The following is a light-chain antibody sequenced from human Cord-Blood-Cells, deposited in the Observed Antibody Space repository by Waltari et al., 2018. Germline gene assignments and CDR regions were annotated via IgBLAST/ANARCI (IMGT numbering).Light chain of an antibody. CDR3: CSYAGSYTWV. J-gene: IGLJ3*02. CDR1: SSDVGGSNY. Sequence: QSAMTQPRLVSGSPGQSVTISCTGTSSDVGGSNYVSWYQQHPGKAPKLIIYDVSKRPSGVPDRFSGSKSGNTASLTISGLQAEDEADYYCCSYAGSYTWVFGGGTKLTVL. CDR2: DVS. V-gene: IGLV2-11*01.